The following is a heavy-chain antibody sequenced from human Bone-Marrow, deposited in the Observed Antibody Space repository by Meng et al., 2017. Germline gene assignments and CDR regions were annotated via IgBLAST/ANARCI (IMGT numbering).Heavy chain of an antibody. D-gene: IGHD6-13*01. CDR3: ARDAGRAAGPR. CDR2: IDCNNGGA. V-gene: IGHV1-2*06. Sequence: QMQLVQSGVEVKRPGASVRVSCKASGYTFTGYYIHWVRQAPGQGLEWLGRIDCNNGGAIYAQKFQDRVTMTRDTSITTAYMDLSRLTSDDTAVYYCARDAGRAAGPRWGQGTLVTVSS. CDR1: GYTFTGYY. J-gene: IGHJ4*02.